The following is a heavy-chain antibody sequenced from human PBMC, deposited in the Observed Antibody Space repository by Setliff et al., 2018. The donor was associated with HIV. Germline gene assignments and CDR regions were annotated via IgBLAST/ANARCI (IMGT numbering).Heavy chain of an antibody. CDR3: ARRAFCSSTTCFDY. CDR1: GFTFSSYE. J-gene: IGHJ4*02. CDR2: ISSSGSTI. V-gene: IGHV3-48*03. Sequence: GGSLRLSCAASGFTFSSYEMNWVRQAPGKGLEWVSYISSSGSTIYYADSVKGRFTIARDTSKNTMYLQMNSLRVEDTAVYYCARRAFCSSTTCFDYWGQGTLVTVSS. D-gene: IGHD2-2*01.